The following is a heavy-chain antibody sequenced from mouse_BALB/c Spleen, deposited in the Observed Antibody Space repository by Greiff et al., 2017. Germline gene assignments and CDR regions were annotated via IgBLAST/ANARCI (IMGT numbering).Heavy chain of an antibody. CDR3: ARGGFTTATYYAMDY. Sequence: QVQLQQSGAELVRPGTSVKVSCKASGYAFTNYLIEWVKQRPGQGLEWIGVINPGSGGTNYNEKFKGKATLTADKSSSTAYMQLSSLTSDDSAVYFCARGGFTTATYYAMDYWGQGTSVTVSS. D-gene: IGHD1-2*01. V-gene: IGHV1-54*01. CDR2: INPGSGGT. J-gene: IGHJ4*01. CDR1: GYAFTNYL.